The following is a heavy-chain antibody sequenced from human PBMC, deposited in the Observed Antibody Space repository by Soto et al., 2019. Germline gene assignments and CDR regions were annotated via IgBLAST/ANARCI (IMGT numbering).Heavy chain of an antibody. Sequence: SETLSLTCAVYGGSFSGYYWSWIRQPPGKGLEWIGEINHSGSTNYNPSLKSRVTISVDTSKNQFSLKLSSVTAADTAVYYCARGTRGYSSGWYDYWGQGTLVT. D-gene: IGHD6-19*01. V-gene: IGHV4-34*01. CDR2: INHSGST. CDR1: GGSFSGYY. J-gene: IGHJ4*02. CDR3: ARGTRGYSSGWYDY.